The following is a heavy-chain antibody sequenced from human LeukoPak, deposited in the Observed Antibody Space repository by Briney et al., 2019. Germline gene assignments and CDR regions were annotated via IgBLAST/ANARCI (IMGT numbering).Heavy chain of an antibody. CDR2: ISSSSSTI. Sequence: GGSLGLSCAASGFTFSSYSMNWVRQAPGKGLEWVSYISSSSSTIYYADSVKGRFTISRDNAKNSLYLQMNSLRAEDTAVYYCAREGGYYDSSGYLDYWGQGTLVTVSS. D-gene: IGHD3-22*01. V-gene: IGHV3-48*01. J-gene: IGHJ4*02. CDR1: GFTFSSYS. CDR3: AREGGYYDSSGYLDY.